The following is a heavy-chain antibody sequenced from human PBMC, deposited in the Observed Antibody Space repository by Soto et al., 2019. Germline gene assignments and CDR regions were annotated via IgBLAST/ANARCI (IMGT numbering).Heavy chain of an antibody. J-gene: IGHJ6*02. Sequence: KTSETLSLTCAVYGGSFSGYYWSWIRQPPGKGLEWIGEINHSGSTNYNPSLKSRVTISVDTSKNQSSLKLSSVTAADTAVYYCARGPGGYGYYYYYYGMDVWGQGTTVTVSS. CDR3: ARGPGGYGYYYYYYGMDV. CDR1: GGSFSGYY. CDR2: INHSGST. V-gene: IGHV4-34*01. D-gene: IGHD5-18*01.